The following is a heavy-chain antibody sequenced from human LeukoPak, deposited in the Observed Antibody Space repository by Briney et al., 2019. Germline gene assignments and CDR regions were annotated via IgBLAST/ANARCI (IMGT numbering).Heavy chain of an antibody. CDR1: GYSFSNHW. CDR2: IYPGDSES. V-gene: IGHV5-51*01. CDR3: ARRYSSSWFFDS. D-gene: IGHD6-13*01. Sequence: GESLKISCKDSGYSFSNHWFAWVRQMPGKGLEWMGNIYPGDSESRYSPSFQGQVTISADKSISTAYLQWSSLKAPDTAMYYCARRYSSSWFFDSWGQGTLVTVSS. J-gene: IGHJ4*02.